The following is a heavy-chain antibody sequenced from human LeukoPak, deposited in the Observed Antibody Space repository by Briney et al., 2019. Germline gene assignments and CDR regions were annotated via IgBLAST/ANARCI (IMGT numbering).Heavy chain of an antibody. V-gene: IGHV4-38-2*02. CDR1: GDSISSGDYY. CDR2: IYHSGST. Sequence: SETLSLTCTVSGDSISSGDYYWSWIRQPAGKGLEWIGSIYHSGSTYYNPSLKSRVTISVDTSKNQFSLKLSSVTAADTAVYYCARKIRGDYYFDYWGQGTLVTVSS. CDR3: ARKIRGDYYFDY. J-gene: IGHJ4*02. D-gene: IGHD3-10*01.